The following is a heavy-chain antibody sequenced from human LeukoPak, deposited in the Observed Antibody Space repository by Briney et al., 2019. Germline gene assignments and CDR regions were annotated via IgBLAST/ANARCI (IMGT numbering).Heavy chain of an antibody. CDR3: ATAIYRGYSAYVDWYFDL. Sequence: GGSLRLSCAASGFTFSIYAMNWVRQAPGKGLEWVSAFSGSGGSTYYADSVKGRFTIYRDNSKNTLSLQMNSLRAEDTAVYYCATAIYRGYSAYVDWYFDLWGRGTLVTVSS. CDR1: GFTFSIYA. V-gene: IGHV3-23*01. CDR2: FSGSGGST. D-gene: IGHD5-12*01. J-gene: IGHJ2*01.